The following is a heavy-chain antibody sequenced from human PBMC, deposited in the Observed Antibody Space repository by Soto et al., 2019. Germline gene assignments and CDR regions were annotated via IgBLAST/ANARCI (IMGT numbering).Heavy chain of an antibody. CDR3: ARSDDYGDLYAFDI. D-gene: IGHD4-17*01. CDR1: GYTFTSYG. V-gene: IGHV1-18*04. CDR2: ISAYNGNT. Sequence: ASVKVSCKASGYTFTSYGISWVRQAPGQGLEWMGWISAYNGNTNYAQKLQGRVTMTTDTSTSTAYMELRSLRSDDTAVYHCARSDDYGDLYAFDIWGQGTMVTVSS. J-gene: IGHJ3*02.